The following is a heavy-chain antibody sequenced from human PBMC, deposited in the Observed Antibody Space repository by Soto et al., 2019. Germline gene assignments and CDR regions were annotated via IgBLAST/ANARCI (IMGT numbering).Heavy chain of an antibody. V-gene: IGHV4-4*02. Sequence: PSETLSLTCAVSGGSISSSNWWSWVRQPPGKGLEWIGEIYHSGSTNYNPSLKSRVTISVDKSKNQFSLKLSSVTAADTAVYYCARESKGPYYYYGMDVWGQGTTVTVSS. CDR3: ARESKGPYYYYGMDV. CDR1: GGSISSSNW. J-gene: IGHJ6*02. CDR2: IYHSGST.